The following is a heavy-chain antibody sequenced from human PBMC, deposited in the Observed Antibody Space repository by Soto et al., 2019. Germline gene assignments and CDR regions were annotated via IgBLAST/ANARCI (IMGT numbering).Heavy chain of an antibody. J-gene: IGHJ5*02. V-gene: IGHV1-69*08. D-gene: IGHD2-2*01. CDR3: ARDEGYCRSTSCYFASNWFDP. Sequence: QVQLVQSGAEVRKPGSSVKVSCKASGGTFSSYTISWVRQAPGQGLEWMGRIIPILGIANYAQKFQGRVTITAAKAAITDYMELSSRRSEYKAVYYCARDEGYCRSTSCYFASNWFDPWGQGTLVTVSS. CDR1: GGTFSSYT. CDR2: IIPILGIA.